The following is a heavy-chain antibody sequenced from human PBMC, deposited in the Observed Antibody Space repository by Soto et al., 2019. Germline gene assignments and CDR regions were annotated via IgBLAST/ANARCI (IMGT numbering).Heavy chain of an antibody. CDR3: VRGSGGFDL. Sequence: PGGSLRVSCAASGFTFSGHWMHWVRQAPGKGLVWVSHINNDGSDRTYADSVKGRFTISRDNTKNTLHLQMDSLRAEDTAVYYCVRGSGGFDLWAQGTLVTVSS. D-gene: IGHD6-25*01. CDR1: GFTFSGHW. V-gene: IGHV3-74*01. J-gene: IGHJ4*02. CDR2: INNDGSDR.